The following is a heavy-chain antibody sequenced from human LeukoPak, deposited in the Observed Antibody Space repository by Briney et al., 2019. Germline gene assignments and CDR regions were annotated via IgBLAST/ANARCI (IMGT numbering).Heavy chain of an antibody. J-gene: IGHJ5*02. D-gene: IGHD2-2*01. CDR2: IYYSGST. Sequence: PSETLSLTCTVSGGSISSSSYYWGWIHQPPGKGLEWIGSIYYSGSTYYNPSLKSRVTISVDTSKNQFSLKLSSVTAADTAVYYCARDAIVVVPAAISRGFDPWGQGTLVTVSS. CDR3: ARDAIVVVPAAISRGFDP. CDR1: GGSISSSSYY. V-gene: IGHV4-39*07.